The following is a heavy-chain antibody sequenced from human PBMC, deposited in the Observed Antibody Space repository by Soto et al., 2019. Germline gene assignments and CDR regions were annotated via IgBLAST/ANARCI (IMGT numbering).Heavy chain of an antibody. D-gene: IGHD3-22*01. Sequence: GGSLRLSCAASGFPFSNAWMNWVRQAPGKGLEWVGRIKSKTDGGTTDYAAPVKGRFTISRDDSKDTLYLQMNSLKTEDTAVYYCTTEFVYYDSRRYYYATHYPGQAALVSVSS. CDR2: IKSKTDGGTT. CDR3: TTEFVYYDSRRYYYATHY. V-gene: IGHV3-15*07. CDR1: GFPFSNAW. J-gene: IGHJ4*02.